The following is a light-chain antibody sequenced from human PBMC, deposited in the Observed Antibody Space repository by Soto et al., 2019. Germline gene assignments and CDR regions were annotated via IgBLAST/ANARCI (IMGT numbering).Light chain of an antibody. CDR3: QRYGSAPPRT. J-gene: IGKJ5*01. V-gene: IGKV3-20*01. Sequence: EIVLTQSPGTLSFSPGERSTLSFISSQSGSSSYLAWYQHNPGQAPRLLIYGASSRATGIPDRFSGSGSGTDFTLTISIREPEDVAVYDCQRYGSAPPRTFGQGTLLDIK. CDR2: GAS. CDR1: QSGSSSY.